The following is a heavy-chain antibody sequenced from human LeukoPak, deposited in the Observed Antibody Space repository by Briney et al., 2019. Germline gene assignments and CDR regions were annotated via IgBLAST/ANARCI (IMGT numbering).Heavy chain of an antibody. J-gene: IGHJ4*02. CDR1: GFTFSNFA. Sequence: PGGSLRLSCAASGFTFSNFAMTWVRQAPGKGLEWVSVISGSSGSTFYADSVKGRFTISRDNSKNTLYLQMNSLRAEDTAVYYCAKTKGGYSSTWYYDYWGQGTLVTVSS. CDR2: ISGSSGST. D-gene: IGHD6-13*01. CDR3: AKTKGGYSSTWYYDY. V-gene: IGHV3-23*01.